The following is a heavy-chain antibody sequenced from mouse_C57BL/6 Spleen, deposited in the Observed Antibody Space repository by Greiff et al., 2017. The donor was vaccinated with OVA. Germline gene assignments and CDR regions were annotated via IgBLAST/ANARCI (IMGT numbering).Heavy chain of an antibody. J-gene: IGHJ4*01. Sequence: EVQLVESGPGLVKPSQSLSLTCSVTGYSITSGYYWNWIRQLPGNKLEWMGYISYDGSNNYNPSLKNRISITRDTSKNQFFLKLNYVTTEDTATYYCASHGSSYKGNAMDYWGQGTSVTVSA. CDR2: ISYDGSN. D-gene: IGHD1-1*01. V-gene: IGHV3-6*01. CDR3: ASHGSSYKGNAMDY. CDR1: GYSITSGYY.